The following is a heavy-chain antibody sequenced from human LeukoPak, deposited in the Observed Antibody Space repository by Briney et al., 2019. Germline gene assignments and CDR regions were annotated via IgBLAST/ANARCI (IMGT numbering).Heavy chain of an antibody. Sequence: GGSLRLSCAASGFTFSSYGMHWVRQAPGKGLEWVAFIRYDGSNKYYADSVKGRFTISRDNSKNTLYLQMNSLRAEDTAVYYCARDPNNYYGSGSYPYWGQGTLVTVSS. CDR3: ARDPNNYYGSGSYPY. V-gene: IGHV3-30*02. D-gene: IGHD3-10*01. J-gene: IGHJ4*02. CDR1: GFTFSSYG. CDR2: IRYDGSNK.